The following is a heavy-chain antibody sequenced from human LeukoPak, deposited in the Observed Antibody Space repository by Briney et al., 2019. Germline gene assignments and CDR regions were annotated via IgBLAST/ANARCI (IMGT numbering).Heavy chain of an antibody. CDR3: ARGPTDYVWGSYRYSGYYYYMDV. V-gene: IGHV4-34*01. CDR1: GGSFSGYY. Sequence: SETLSLTCAVYGGSFSGYYWSWIRQPPGKGLEWIGEINHSGSTNYNPSLKSRVTMSVDTSKNQFSLKLSSVTAADTAVYYCARGPTDYVWGSYRYSGYYYYMDVWGKGTTVTISS. J-gene: IGHJ6*03. D-gene: IGHD3-16*02. CDR2: INHSGST.